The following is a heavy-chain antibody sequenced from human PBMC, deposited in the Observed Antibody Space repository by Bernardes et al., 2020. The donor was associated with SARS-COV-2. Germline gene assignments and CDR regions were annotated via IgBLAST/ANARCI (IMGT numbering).Heavy chain of an antibody. J-gene: IGHJ4*02. CDR1: GFTFSSYS. CDR2: ISSDGDNK. V-gene: IGHV3-64D*06. CDR3: ARVDFSNLYYFDY. D-gene: IGHD4-4*01. Sequence: GGPLRLSCSASGFTFSSYSMHWVRQGPGKGLEYVSGISSDGDNKQYADSVEDRFTISRDNSKDTLYLQLTSLRAEDTAVYYCARVDFSNLYYFDYWGQGTLVTVSS.